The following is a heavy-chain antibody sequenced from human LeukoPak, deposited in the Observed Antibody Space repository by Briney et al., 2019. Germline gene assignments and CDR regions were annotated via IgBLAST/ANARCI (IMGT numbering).Heavy chain of an antibody. CDR1: RFTFSRYA. CDR2: ISNNGGST. Sequence: PGGSLRLSCSASRFTFSRYAMHWVRQAPGKGLEYVSAISNNGGSTYYADSVKGRFTISRDNPKNTLYLQMSSLRAEDTAVYYCVKDLDNHYYQTLFDYWGQGTLVTVSS. D-gene: IGHD1-14*01. V-gene: IGHV3-64D*06. CDR3: VKDLDNHYYQTLFDY. J-gene: IGHJ4*02.